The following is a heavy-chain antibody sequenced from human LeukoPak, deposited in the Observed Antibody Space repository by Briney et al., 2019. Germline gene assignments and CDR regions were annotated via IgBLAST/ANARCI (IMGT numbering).Heavy chain of an antibody. V-gene: IGHV3-21*04. Sequence: GGSLRLSCAASGFTFSGYSMNWVRQAPGKGLEWVSSISSSSSYIYYADSVKGRFTISRDNAKNSLYLQMNSLRAEDTAVYYCATHAHPYCSSTSCYRDLDYWGQGTLVTVSS. CDR1: GFTFSGYS. CDR2: ISSSSSYI. J-gene: IGHJ4*02. CDR3: ATHAHPYCSSTSCYRDLDY. D-gene: IGHD2-2*02.